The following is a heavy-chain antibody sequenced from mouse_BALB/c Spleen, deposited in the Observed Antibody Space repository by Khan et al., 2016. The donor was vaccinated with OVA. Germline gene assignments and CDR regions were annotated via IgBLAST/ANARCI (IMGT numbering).Heavy chain of an antibody. CDR1: GYTFTNYW. V-gene: IGHV1S81*02. J-gene: IGHJ2*01. Sequence: QVQLKESGTELVKPGASVKLSCKASGYTFTNYWVHWVKQGPGQGLEWIGEIYPGDGRVNFNEKFKNKASLTVDRSSSTAYMQLRSLTSEDSAVYYCARNAYFGNYVYYWGQGTTLTVSS. CDR2: IYPGDGRV. CDR3: ARNAYFGNYVYY. D-gene: IGHD2-10*01.